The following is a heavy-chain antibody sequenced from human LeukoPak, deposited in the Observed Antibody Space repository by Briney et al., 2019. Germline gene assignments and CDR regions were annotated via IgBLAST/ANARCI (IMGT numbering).Heavy chain of an antibody. D-gene: IGHD4-17*01. Sequence: ASVKVSCKASGYTFTSYDINWVRQATGQGLKWMGWMNPNSGNTGYAQKFQGRVTMTRNTSISTAYMELSSLRSEDTAVYYCARGATVTNNWFDPWGQGTLVTVSS. CDR2: MNPNSGNT. CDR3: ARGATVTNNWFDP. J-gene: IGHJ5*02. CDR1: GYTFTSYD. V-gene: IGHV1-8*01.